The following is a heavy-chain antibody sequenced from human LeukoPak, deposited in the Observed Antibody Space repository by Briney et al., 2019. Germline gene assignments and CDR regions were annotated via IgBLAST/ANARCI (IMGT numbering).Heavy chain of an antibody. CDR3: AKGPSLWFGESIVGED. D-gene: IGHD3-10*01. V-gene: IGHV3-23*01. CDR2: ISDSGGST. CDR1: GFTFSSFA. Sequence: PGGSLRLSCAASGFTFSSFAMSWVRQAPGKGLEWVSAISDSGGSTYYTDSVKGRFTISRDNSKNTLYLQMNSLRAEDTAVYYCAKGPSLWFGESIVGEDWGQGTLVTVSS. J-gene: IGHJ4*02.